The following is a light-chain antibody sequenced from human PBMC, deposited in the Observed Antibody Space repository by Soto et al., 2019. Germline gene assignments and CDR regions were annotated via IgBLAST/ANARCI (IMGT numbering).Light chain of an antibody. V-gene: IGKV3-15*01. CDR1: QSLSTN. CDR3: QQYNNWPFT. J-gene: IGKJ3*01. Sequence: EIVMTQSPATLSVSPGERATLSCRASQSLSTNLAWYQQKPGQAPRLLIYGASTRATGIPARFSGSGSGTEFTLTISSLQSEDFAVYYCQQYNNWPFTFDPGTKVDIK. CDR2: GAS.